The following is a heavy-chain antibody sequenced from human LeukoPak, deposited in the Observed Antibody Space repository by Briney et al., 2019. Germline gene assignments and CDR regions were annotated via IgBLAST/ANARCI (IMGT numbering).Heavy chain of an antibody. CDR3: ARRLTYDSRAYYCLDY. V-gene: IGHV5-10-1*01. CDR1: GYRFPNYW. D-gene: IGHD3-22*01. CDR2: INPSDSYT. Sequence: GESLQISCKVSGYRFPNYWISWVRRLPGKGLEWMGRINPSDSYTNYSPSFQGHVTISADKSITTAYLQWSSLKASDTAMYYCARRLTYDSRAYYCLDYWGQGRLVTVSS. J-gene: IGHJ4*02.